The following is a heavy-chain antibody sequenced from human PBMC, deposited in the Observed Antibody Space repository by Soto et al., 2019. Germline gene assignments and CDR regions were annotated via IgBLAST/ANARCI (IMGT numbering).Heavy chain of an antibody. CDR3: AKDAYPTGWYYFDS. V-gene: IGHV3-23*01. CDR2: ISASGDDT. J-gene: IGHJ4*02. Sequence: GGSLRLSCAASGFSFSTYAMSWVRQAPGKGLEWVSGISASGDDTKYADSVKGRFSIFRDNSKNTLSLQMSSLRADDTAIYSCAKDAYPTGWYYFDSWGQGTLVTVSS. CDR1: GFSFSTYA. D-gene: IGHD6-19*01.